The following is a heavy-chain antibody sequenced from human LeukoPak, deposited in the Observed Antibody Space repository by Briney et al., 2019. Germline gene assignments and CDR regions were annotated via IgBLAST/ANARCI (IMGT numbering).Heavy chain of an antibody. CDR1: GGSISSGDYY. CDR3: ARGSIAAAGNAFDI. Sequence: PSQTLSLTCTVSGGSISSGDYYWSWIRQPPGKGPEWIGYIYYSGSTYYNPSLKSRVTISVDTSKNQFSLKLSSVSAADTAVYYCARGSIAAAGNAFDIWGQGTMVTVSS. J-gene: IGHJ3*02. V-gene: IGHV4-30-4*08. D-gene: IGHD6-13*01. CDR2: IYYSGST.